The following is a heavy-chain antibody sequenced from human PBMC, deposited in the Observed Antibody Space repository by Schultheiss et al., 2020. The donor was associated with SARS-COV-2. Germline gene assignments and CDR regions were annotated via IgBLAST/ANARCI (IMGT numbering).Heavy chain of an antibody. Sequence: SETLSLTCTVSGGSISSGGYYWSWIRQHPGKGLEWIGYIYYSGSTYYNPSLKSRVTISLDTSKNQFSLKLSSVTAADTAVYYCARDHKGHGGVYYYYMDVWGKGTTVTVSS. CDR3: ARDHKGHGGVYYYYMDV. J-gene: IGHJ6*03. CDR1: GGSISSGGYY. D-gene: IGHD3-16*01. CDR2: IYYSGST. V-gene: IGHV4-31*03.